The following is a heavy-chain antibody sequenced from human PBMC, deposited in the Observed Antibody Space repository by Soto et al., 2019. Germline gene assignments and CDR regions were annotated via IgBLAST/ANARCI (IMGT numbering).Heavy chain of an antibody. CDR2: ISSSSSYI. Sequence: GGSLRLSCAASGFTFSSYSMNWVRQAPGKGLEWVSSISSSSSYIYYADSVKGRFTISRDNAKNSLNLQMNSLRAEDTAVYYCARVRYPRWGIAARPWLLAFDIWGQGTMVTVSS. CDR3: ARVRYPRWGIAARPWLLAFDI. J-gene: IGHJ3*02. V-gene: IGHV3-21*01. D-gene: IGHD6-6*01. CDR1: GFTFSSYS.